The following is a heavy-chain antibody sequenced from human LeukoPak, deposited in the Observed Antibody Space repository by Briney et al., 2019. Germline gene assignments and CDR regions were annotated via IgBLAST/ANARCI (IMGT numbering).Heavy chain of an antibody. CDR1: GFTFDDYT. V-gene: IGHV3-43*01. D-gene: IGHD5-18*01. Sequence: GGSLRLSCAASGFTFDDYTMHGVRQAPGKGLEWVSLISWDGGNTFYADSVKGRFTISRDNSKNSLYLQMNSLRTEDTALYYCAKDFLRGYSYGYFDYWGQGTLVTVSS. CDR2: ISWDGGNT. J-gene: IGHJ4*02. CDR3: AKDFLRGYSYGYFDY.